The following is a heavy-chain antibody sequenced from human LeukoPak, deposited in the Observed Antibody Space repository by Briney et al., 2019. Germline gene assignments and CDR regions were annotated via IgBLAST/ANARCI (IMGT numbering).Heavy chain of an antibody. D-gene: IGHD3-10*01. CDR2: ISSNGGNT. CDR1: GFTFSSYA. CDR3: VKPYYYGSGSYAFDI. J-gene: IGHJ3*02. Sequence: SGGSLRLSCSASGFTFSSYAMHWVRQAPGKGLEYVSAISSNGGNTYYADSIKGRFSISRDNSKNTVFLQMSSLRPEDTAVYYCVKPYYYGSGSYAFDIWGQGTMVTVSS. V-gene: IGHV3-64D*09.